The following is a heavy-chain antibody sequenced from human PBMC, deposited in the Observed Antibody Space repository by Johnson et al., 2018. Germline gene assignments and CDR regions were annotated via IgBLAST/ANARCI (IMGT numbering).Heavy chain of an antibody. J-gene: IGHJ3*02. CDR1: GFTFSNYN. CDR2: IGTGGDT. D-gene: IGHD3-16*01. CDR3: ARPYTFDM. V-gene: IGHV3-13*01. Sequence: VQLVESGGGLVQPGGSLRLSCAASGFTFSNYNMHWVRQATGKGLEWVSGIGTGGDTYYSASVKGRFTISREDAKNSLYLQLNSLRAGETAVYYCARPYTFDMWGQGTVVTVSS.